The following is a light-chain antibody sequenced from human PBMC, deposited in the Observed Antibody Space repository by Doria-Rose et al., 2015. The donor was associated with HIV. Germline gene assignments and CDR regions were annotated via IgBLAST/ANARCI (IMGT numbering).Light chain of an antibody. Sequence: QSVLTQPPSASGSPGQSVAISCTGTSSDVGGYNRVSWYQQHPGKAPKLMIYEVSQRPSGVPDRFSGSKSGNTASLTVSVLQADDEADYYCSSYADNRWVFGGGTKLTVL. V-gene: IGLV2-8*01. CDR2: EVS. CDR3: SSYADNRWV. J-gene: IGLJ3*02. CDR1: SSDVGGYNR.